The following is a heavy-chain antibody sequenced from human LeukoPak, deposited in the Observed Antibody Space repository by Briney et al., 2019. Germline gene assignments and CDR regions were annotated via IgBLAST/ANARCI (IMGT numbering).Heavy chain of an antibody. V-gene: IGHV3-23*01. CDR1: GFTFSSYA. D-gene: IGHD6-13*01. CDR2: ISGSGGST. J-gene: IGHJ4*02. CDR3: AKGSAAAGTGEGY. Sequence: GGSLRLSCAASGFTFSSYAMSWVRQATGKGLEWDSAISGSGGSTYYADSVKGRFTISRDNSKNTLYLQMNSLRAEDTAVYYCAKGSAAAGTGEGYWGQGTLVTVSS.